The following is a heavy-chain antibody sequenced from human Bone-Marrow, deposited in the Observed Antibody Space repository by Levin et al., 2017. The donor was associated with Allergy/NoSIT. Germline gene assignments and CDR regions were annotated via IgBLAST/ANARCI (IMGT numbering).Heavy chain of an antibody. D-gene: IGHD4-17*01. J-gene: IGHJ4*02. CDR3: AREPYDDYVVGFDY. CDR1: GASISSSSYY. Sequence: PSETLSLTCTVSGASISSSSYYWSWIRQPAGKGLEWMGRIYKSGSTNYNPSLKSRVTISVDTSENQFSLKLTSVTAADTAVYYCAREPYDDYVVGFDYWGQGILVTVSS. CDR2: IYKSGST. V-gene: IGHV4-61*02.